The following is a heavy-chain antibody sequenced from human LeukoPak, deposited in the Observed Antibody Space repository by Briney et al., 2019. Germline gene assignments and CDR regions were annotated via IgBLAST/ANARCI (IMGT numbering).Heavy chain of an antibody. CDR3: ARGGGYASPIGY. D-gene: IGHD5-12*01. CDR1: GRSISTYY. V-gene: IGHV4-59*01. CDR2: IYHSGST. Sequence: SETLSLTCTISGRSISTYYWSWIRQPPGKGLEWIGYIYHSGSTNYNPSLKSRVTISVDTSKNQFSPKLSSVTAADTAVYYCARGGGYASPIGYWGQGALVTVSS. J-gene: IGHJ4*02.